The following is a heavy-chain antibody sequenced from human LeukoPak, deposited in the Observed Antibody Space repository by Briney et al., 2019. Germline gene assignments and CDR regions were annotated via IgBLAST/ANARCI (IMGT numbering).Heavy chain of an antibody. D-gene: IGHD2-21*02. Sequence: SVKVPCKASGGTFSSYAISWVRQAPGQGLEWMGRIIPILGIANYAQKFQGRVTITADKSTSTAYMELSSLRSEDTAVYYCARAHGVTAIDWFDPWGQGTLVTVSS. CDR3: ARAHGVTAIDWFDP. CDR2: IIPILGIA. CDR1: GGTFSSYA. V-gene: IGHV1-69*04. J-gene: IGHJ5*02.